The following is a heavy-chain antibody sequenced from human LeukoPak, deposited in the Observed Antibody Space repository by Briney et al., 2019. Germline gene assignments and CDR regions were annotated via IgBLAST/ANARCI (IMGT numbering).Heavy chain of an antibody. CDR3: ARVSGYCSGGSCYANWFDP. CDR2: IYYSGST. J-gene: IGHJ5*02. Sequence: PSETLSLTCTVSGGSISSYYWSWIRQPPGKGLEWIGYIYYSGSTNYNPSLKSRVTTSVDTSKNQFSLKLSSVTAADTAVYYCARVSGYCSGGSCYANWFDPWGQGTLVTVSS. CDR1: GGSISSYY. D-gene: IGHD2-15*01. V-gene: IGHV4-59*01.